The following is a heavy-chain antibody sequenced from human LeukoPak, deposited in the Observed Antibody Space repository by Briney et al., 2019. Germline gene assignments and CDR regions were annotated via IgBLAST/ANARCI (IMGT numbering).Heavy chain of an antibody. CDR2: ISGSGGST. J-gene: IGHJ4*02. CDR1: GFTFSSYA. CDR3: AKDQPNYYDSSGYLHFDY. D-gene: IGHD3-22*01. V-gene: IGHV3-23*01. Sequence: GGSLRLSCAASGFTFSSYAMSWVRQAPGKGLEWVSAISGSGGSTYYADSVKGRFTISRDNSKNTLYLQMNSLRAEDTAVYYCAKDQPNYYDSSGYLHFDYWGQGTLVTVSS.